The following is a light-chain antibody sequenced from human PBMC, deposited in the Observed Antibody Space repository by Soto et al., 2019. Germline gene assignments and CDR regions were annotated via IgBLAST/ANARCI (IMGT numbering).Light chain of an antibody. CDR3: QQRSNRRTVT. V-gene: IGKV3-11*01. CDR1: QSVSSY. J-gene: IGKJ3*01. Sequence: EIVLTQSPATLSLSPGERATLSCRASQSVSSYLAWYQQKPGQAPRLLIYDASNRATGIPARFSGSGSATAFTPTISSLQPEDFADYYCQQRSNRRTVTFGHGTKVDIK. CDR2: DAS.